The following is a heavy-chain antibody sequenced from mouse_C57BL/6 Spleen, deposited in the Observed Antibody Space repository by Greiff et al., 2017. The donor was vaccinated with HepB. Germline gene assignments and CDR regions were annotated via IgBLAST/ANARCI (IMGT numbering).Heavy chain of an antibody. D-gene: IGHD2-2*01. J-gene: IGHJ2*03. CDR2: IRSKSSNYET. CDR1: GFTLNTYA. CDR3: VGDGGVTTVDY. V-gene: IGHV10-3*01. Sequence: DVQLVESGGGLVQSKGSLKLPCAASGFTLNTYAMHWVRQAPGTGLELAARIRSKSSNYETYYADSVKVRFIISRDASQSMLYLQMNNLRTEDTAMYYCVGDGGVTTVDYWDQGDSLTVAS.